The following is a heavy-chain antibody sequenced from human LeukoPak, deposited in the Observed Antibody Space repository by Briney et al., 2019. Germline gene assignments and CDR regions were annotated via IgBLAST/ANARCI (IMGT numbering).Heavy chain of an antibody. CDR2: ISAYSGNT. CDR1: GYTFSNYG. Sequence: ASVKVSCKASGYTFSNYGITWVRQAPGQGLEWMGWISAYSGNTTYAQKFQGRVTMTTDTSTSTTYMELRSLRSDDTAVYYCARKGGEVWGELDYWGQGTLVTVSS. V-gene: IGHV1-18*01. J-gene: IGHJ4*02. CDR3: ARKGGEVWGELDY. D-gene: IGHD3-16*01.